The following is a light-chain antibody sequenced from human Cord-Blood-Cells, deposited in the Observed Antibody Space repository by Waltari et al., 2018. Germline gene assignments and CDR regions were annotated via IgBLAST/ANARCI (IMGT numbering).Light chain of an antibody. Sequence: EIVLTQSPGTLSLSPVERATLSYRASQSVSSSYLAWYQKKPGQAPRLLIYGASSRATGMPDRFTGSGSGTDFALTISRLEPEDFAVYYCQQYGSSPMYTFGQGTKLEIK. V-gene: IGKV3-20*01. CDR1: QSVSSSY. CDR3: QQYGSSPMYT. J-gene: IGKJ2*01. CDR2: GAS.